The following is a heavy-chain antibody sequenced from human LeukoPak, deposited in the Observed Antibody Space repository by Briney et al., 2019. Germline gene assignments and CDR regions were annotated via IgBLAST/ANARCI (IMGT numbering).Heavy chain of an antibody. CDR1: GGSISSGSYY. CDR2: IYTSGST. CDR3: ASFLYSGSYYVDY. J-gene: IGHJ4*02. Sequence: SQTLSLTCTVSGGSISSGSYYWSWIRQPAGKGLEWIGRIYTSGSTNYNPSLKSRVTTSVDTSKNQFSLKLSSVTAADTAVYYCASFLYSGSYYVDYWGQGTLVTVSS. V-gene: IGHV4-61*02. D-gene: IGHD1-26*01.